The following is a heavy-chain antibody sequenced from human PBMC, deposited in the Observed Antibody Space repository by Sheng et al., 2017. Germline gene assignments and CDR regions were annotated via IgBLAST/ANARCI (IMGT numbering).Heavy chain of an antibody. CDR3: ANEPSTDYYDSSGYAYFQH. V-gene: IGHV1-69*13. Sequence: QVQLVQSGAEVKKPGSSVKVSCKASGGTFSSYAISWVRQAPGQGLEWMGGIIPIFGTANYAQKFQGRVTITADESTSTAYMELSSLRSEDTAVYYCANEPSTDYYDSSGYAYFQHWGQGTLVTVSS. D-gene: IGHD3-22*01. J-gene: IGHJ1*01. CDR1: GGTFSSYA. CDR2: IIPIFGTA.